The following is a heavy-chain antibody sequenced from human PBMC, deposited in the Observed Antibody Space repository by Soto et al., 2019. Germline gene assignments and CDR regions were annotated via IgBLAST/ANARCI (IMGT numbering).Heavy chain of an antibody. J-gene: IGHJ6*02. CDR2: ISSSSSYT. CDR1: GFTFSDYY. CDR3: ARGGIGSGYYSPGIRYYYYYYGMDV. D-gene: IGHD3-22*01. Sequence: GWSLRLSCAASGFTFSDYYMSWIRQAPGKGLEWVSYISSSSSYTNYADSVKGRFTISRDNAKNSLYLQMNSLRAEDTAVYYCARGGIGSGYYSPGIRYYYYYYGMDVWGQGTTVTVSS. V-gene: IGHV3-11*06.